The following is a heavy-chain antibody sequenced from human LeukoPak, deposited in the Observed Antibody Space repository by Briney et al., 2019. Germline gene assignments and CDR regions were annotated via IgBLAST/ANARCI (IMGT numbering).Heavy chain of an antibody. CDR3: ARGGSTYQLLFHTQYYYYYMDV. CDR1: GGTFSSYA. V-gene: IGHV1-69*05. J-gene: IGHJ6*03. D-gene: IGHD2-2*01. Sequence: GASVKVSCKASGGTFSSYAISWVRQAPGQGLEWMGGIIPIFGTANYAQKFQGRVTITTDESTSTAYMELSSLRSEDTAVYYCARGGSTYQLLFHTQYYYYYMDVWGKGTTVTVSS. CDR2: IIPIFGTA.